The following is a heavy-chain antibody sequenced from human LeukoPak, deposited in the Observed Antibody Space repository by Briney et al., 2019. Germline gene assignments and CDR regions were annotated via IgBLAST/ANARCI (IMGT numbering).Heavy chain of an antibody. V-gene: IGHV4-59*01. CDR2: IYYSGST. J-gene: IGHJ5*02. D-gene: IGHD1-1*01. CDR3: ARDPHKLERRRPGWFDP. Sequence: SETLFLTCTVSGGSISSYYWSWIRQPPGKGLEWIEYIYYSGSTNYNPSLKSRVTISVDTSKNQFSPKLSTVTAADTAVYYCARDPHKLERRRPGWFDPWGQGTLVTVSS. CDR1: GGSISSYY.